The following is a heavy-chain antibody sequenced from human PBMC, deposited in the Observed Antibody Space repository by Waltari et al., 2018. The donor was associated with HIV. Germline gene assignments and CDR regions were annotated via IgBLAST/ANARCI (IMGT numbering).Heavy chain of an antibody. J-gene: IGHJ1*01. V-gene: IGHV3-9*01. CDR1: GFTFDDYA. CDR2: ISWNSGSI. CDR3: AKATTVTPAYFQH. D-gene: IGHD4-17*01. Sequence: EVQLVESGGGLVQPGRSLRLSCAASGFTFDDYAMHWVRPAPGKGLEWVSGISWNSGSIGYADSVKGRFTISRDNAKNSLYLQMNSLRAEDTALYYCAKATTVTPAYFQHWGQGTLVTVSS.